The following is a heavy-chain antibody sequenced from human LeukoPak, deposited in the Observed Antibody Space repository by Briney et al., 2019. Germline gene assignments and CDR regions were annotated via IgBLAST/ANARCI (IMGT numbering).Heavy chain of an antibody. CDR1: GFTFSSYS. Sequence: GGSLRLSCAASGFTFSSYSMNWVRQAPGKGLEWVSSISSSSSYIYYADSVKGRFTISRDNAKNSLCLQMNSLRAEDTAVYYCASGDSSGYYTACDYWGQGTLVTVSS. D-gene: IGHD3-22*01. J-gene: IGHJ4*02. V-gene: IGHV3-21*01. CDR2: ISSSSSYI. CDR3: ASGDSSGYYTACDY.